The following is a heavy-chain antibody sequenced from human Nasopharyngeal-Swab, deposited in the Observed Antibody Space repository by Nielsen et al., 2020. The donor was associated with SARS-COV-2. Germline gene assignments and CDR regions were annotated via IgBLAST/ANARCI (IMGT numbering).Heavy chain of an antibody. CDR1: GGSFSGYY. V-gene: IGHV4-30-4*01. CDR3: ARGYCGGDCYRNYYYYGMDV. J-gene: IGHJ6*02. D-gene: IGHD2-21*02. CDR2: IYYSGST. Sequence: SETLSLTCAVYGGSFSGYYWSWIRQPPGKGLEWIGYIYYSGSTYYTPSLKSRVTISVDTSKNQFSLKLSSVTAADTAVYYCARGYCGGDCYRNYYYYGMDVWGQGTTVTVSS.